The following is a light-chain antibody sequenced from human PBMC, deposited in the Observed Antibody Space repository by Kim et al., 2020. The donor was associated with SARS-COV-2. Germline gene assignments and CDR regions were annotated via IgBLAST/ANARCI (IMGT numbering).Light chain of an antibody. J-gene: IGKJ4*01. V-gene: IGKV3-15*01. CDR1: QSITSK. CDR3: QQYNEWPLT. CDR2: DAS. Sequence: EIVMTQSPVTLSVSPGERATLSCRASQSITSKLAWYQQKPGQGPRLLIYDASTRATNIPARFSGSGSGTEFTLTISSLQSEDFALYYCQQYNEWPLTFGGGTKVDIK.